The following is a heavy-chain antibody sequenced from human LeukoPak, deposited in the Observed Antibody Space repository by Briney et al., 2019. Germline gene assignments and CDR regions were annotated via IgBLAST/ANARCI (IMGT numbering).Heavy chain of an antibody. V-gene: IGHV3-49*04. CDR2: IRSKAYGGTT. CDR1: GFTFGDYA. CDR3: TRAYCGGDCYFQH. Sequence: SLRLFCTASGFTFGDYAMSWVRQAPGKGLEWVVFIRSKAYGGTTEYAASVKGRFTSSRDDSKSIAYLQMNSLNTEDTAVYYCTRAYCGGDCYFQHWGQGTLVTVSS. D-gene: IGHD2-21*02. J-gene: IGHJ1*01.